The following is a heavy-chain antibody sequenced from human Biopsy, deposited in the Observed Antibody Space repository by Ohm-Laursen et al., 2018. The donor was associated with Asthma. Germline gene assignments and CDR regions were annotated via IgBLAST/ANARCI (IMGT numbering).Heavy chain of an antibody. Sequence: TLSLTRTVSGASIKTDDHYWSWLRQPPGKGLEWFGFIHYSGSTSYNPSLKGGVTISVDTSKNQFSLKLSSVTAADTAVYYCARASVAASSNWFDPWGQGTLVTVSS. CDR1: GASIKTDDHY. CDR2: IHYSGST. CDR3: ARASVAASSNWFDP. J-gene: IGHJ5*02. D-gene: IGHD6-19*01. V-gene: IGHV4-30-4*01.